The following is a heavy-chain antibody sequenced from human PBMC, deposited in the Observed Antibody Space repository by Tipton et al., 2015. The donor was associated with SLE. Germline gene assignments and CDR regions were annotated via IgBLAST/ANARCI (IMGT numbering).Heavy chain of an antibody. CDR2: IYYSGST. J-gene: IGHJ3*02. D-gene: IGHD6-19*01. V-gene: IGHV4-59*08. CDR3: ARHRGSGWVLDAFDI. Sequence: TLSLTCTVSGGSISSYYWSWIRQPPGKGLEWIGYIYYSGSTNYNPSLKSRVTISVDTSKNQFSLKLSSVTVADTAVYYCARHRGSGWVLDAFDIWGQGTMVTVSS. CDR1: GGSISSYY.